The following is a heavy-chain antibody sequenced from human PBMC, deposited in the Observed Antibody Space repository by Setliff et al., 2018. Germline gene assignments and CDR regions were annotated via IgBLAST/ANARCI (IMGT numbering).Heavy chain of an antibody. CDR2: MHYTGTA. Sequence: PSETLSLTCTVSAGSINLYYWSWIRQPPGKEMEWIGYMHYTGTASFNPALKSRVSIFVDASKDHFSLHLSSVTAADTAMYYCAGSHGSGGYYSDAPYYFQYWGQGTLVT. J-gene: IGHJ4*02. CDR1: AGSINLYY. V-gene: IGHV4-59*01. CDR3: AGSHGSGGYYSDAPYYFQY. D-gene: IGHD3-10*01.